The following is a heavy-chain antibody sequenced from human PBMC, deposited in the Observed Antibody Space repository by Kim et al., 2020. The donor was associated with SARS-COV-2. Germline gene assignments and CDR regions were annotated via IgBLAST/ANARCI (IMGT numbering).Heavy chain of an antibody. V-gene: IGHV3-74*01. CDR1: GFTFSSYW. J-gene: IGHJ4*02. CDR3: ARVRELWFGFDY. Sequence: GWSRRLSCAASGFTFSSYWMHWVRQAPGKGLVWVSRINSDGSSTSYADSVKGRFTISRDNAKNTLYLQMNSLRAEDTAVYYCARVRELWFGFDYWGQGTLVTVSS. CDR2: INSDGSST. D-gene: IGHD3-10*01.